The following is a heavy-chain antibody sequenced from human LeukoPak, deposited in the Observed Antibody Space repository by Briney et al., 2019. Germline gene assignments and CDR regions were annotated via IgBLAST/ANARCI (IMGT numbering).Heavy chain of an antibody. Sequence: GGSLRLSCAASGFTFSSYDMYWVRQAPGKGLEWVSYINSGGSTTHYGDSVKGRFTISRDNAKNSLYLQVISLRAEDTAVYYCARGPSIAARYDSFDIWGQGTMVTVSS. CDR2: INSGGSTT. CDR1: GFTFSSYD. D-gene: IGHD6-6*01. V-gene: IGHV3-48*03. J-gene: IGHJ3*02. CDR3: ARGPSIAARYDSFDI.